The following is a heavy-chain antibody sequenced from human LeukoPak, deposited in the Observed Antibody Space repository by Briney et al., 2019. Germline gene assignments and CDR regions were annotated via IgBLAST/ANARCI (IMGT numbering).Heavy chain of an antibody. J-gene: IGHJ4*02. CDR2: INADGTVT. CDR3: ATKQWLAPPPDS. CDR1: GFTFSKYW. D-gene: IGHD6-19*01. Sequence: GGSLRLSCAASGFTFSKYWMLWVRQAPGKGLESVSRINADGTVTTHADSVKGRFTVSRDNADKTMFMQMNSVRDEDTAVYYCATKQWLAPPPDSWGQGTPVTVSS. V-gene: IGHV3-74*01.